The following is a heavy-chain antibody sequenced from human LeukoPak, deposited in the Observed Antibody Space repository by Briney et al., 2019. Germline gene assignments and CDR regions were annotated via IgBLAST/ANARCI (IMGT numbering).Heavy chain of an antibody. V-gene: IGHV1-18*01. J-gene: IGHJ5*02. CDR1: GYTFTSYA. Sequence: ASVKVSCKASGYTFTSYAMNWVRQAPGQGLEWMGWISAYNGNTNYAQKLQGRVTMTTDTSTSTAYMELRSLRSDDTAVYYCARLPVNTVRYWFDPWGQGTLVTVSS. CDR2: ISAYNGNT. D-gene: IGHD4-17*01. CDR3: ARLPVNTVRYWFDP.